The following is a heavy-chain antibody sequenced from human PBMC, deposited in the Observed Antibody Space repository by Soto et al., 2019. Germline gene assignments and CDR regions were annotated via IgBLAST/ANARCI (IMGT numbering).Heavy chain of an antibody. CDR2: ISDSGFST. CDR3: AKDSKERSLIDAFDI. J-gene: IGHJ3*02. CDR1: GFTFSSYA. Sequence: VGSLRLSCAAPGFTFSSYAVSWVRQAPGKGLEWVSGISDSGFSTYYADSVKGRFTISRDNSKNTLYLQMKSLRVEDTAVYYCAKDSKERSLIDAFDIWGQGTMVTVSS. D-gene: IGHD2-8*01. V-gene: IGHV3-23*01.